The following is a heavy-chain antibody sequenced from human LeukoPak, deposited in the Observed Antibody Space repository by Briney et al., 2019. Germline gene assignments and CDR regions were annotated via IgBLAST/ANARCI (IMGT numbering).Heavy chain of an antibody. V-gene: IGHV3-66*01. Sequence: PGGSLRLSCAASGFTVSNNYITWIRQAPGKGLEWVSVIYSGGSTYYADSVKGRFTISRGNSKNTLYLQMNSLRAEDTAVYYCASIRGGYYFDYWGQGTLVTVSS. J-gene: IGHJ4*02. CDR3: ASIRGGYYFDY. D-gene: IGHD3-16*01. CDR2: IYSGGST. CDR1: GFTVSNNY.